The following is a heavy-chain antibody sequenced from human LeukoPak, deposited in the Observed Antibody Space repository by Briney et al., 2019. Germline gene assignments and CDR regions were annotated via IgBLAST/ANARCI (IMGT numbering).Heavy chain of an antibody. CDR2: ISFDGSNK. CDR3: ARDSGCSSTSCLTHFDY. CDR1: RFTFSSYA. Sequence: GRSLTLSCSASRFTFSSYAWHRDRPGPGQGREWVAFISFDGSNKYYADSVKGRFTISRDNSKNTLYLQMGSLRAEDMAVYYCARDSGCSSTSCLTHFDYWGQGTLVTVSS. J-gene: IGHJ4*02. D-gene: IGHD2-2*01. V-gene: IGHV3-30*14.